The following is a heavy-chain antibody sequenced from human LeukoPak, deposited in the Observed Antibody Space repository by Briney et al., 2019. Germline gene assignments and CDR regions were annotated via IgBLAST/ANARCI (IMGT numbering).Heavy chain of an antibody. CDR1: GYTFTNCASCG. CDR3: ARDRVVVPAAFDY. Sequence: ASVKVSFKASGYTFTNCASCGVGWVRQAPGQGLEWMVWISAYNCNTNYAQKLQGRGTMTTDTSTSTAYMDLRSLRSDDTAVYYCARDRVVVPAAFDYWGQGTLVTVSS. V-gene: IGHV1-18*01. J-gene: IGHJ4*02. CDR2: ISAYNCNT. D-gene: IGHD2-2*01.